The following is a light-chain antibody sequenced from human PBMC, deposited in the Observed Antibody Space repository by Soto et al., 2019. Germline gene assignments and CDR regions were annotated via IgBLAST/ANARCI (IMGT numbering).Light chain of an antibody. J-gene: IGLJ1*01. CDR1: SNDVGGYNY. V-gene: IGLV2-14*01. CDR2: EVS. CDR3: SSYTSSSTDV. Sequence: QSVLTQPASVSGSPGQSITISCTGTSNDVGGYNYVFWYQQHPGKAPKLMIYEVSNRPSGVSNRFSGSKSGNRAYLTISGLQAEDEADYYCSSYTSSSTDVFGTGTQLTVL.